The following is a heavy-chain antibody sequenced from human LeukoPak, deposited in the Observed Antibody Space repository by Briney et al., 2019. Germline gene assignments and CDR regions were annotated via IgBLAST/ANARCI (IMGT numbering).Heavy chain of an antibody. CDR1: GYTFTNYD. Sequence: ASVKVSCKASGYTFTNYDINWVRQATGQGLEWMGWMNPKTGNTGYAQNFQGRVTMTRDTSESTAYMELSSLRSEDTAMYYCARGPALQKNWVGGRWFDPWGQGTLVTVSS. CDR3: ARGPALQKNWVGGRWFDP. CDR2: MNPKTGNT. J-gene: IGHJ5*02. D-gene: IGHD3-16*01. V-gene: IGHV1-8*01.